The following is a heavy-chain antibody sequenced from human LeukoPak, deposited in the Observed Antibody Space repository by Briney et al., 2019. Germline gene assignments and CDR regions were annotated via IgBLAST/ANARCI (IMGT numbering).Heavy chain of an antibody. D-gene: IGHD5-24*01. J-gene: IGHJ4*02. CDR2: LSPDGSDK. CDR1: GFTFSQQY. V-gene: IGHV3-7*03. CDR3: AKGGGWLPYYFDY. Sequence: GGSLRLSCAASGFTFSQQYMTWVRQTPGKGLEWVATLSPDGSDKFYVGSVKGRFTISGDNSKSTLYLKISSLRAEDTAVYYCAKGGGWLPYYFDYWGQGTPVTVSS.